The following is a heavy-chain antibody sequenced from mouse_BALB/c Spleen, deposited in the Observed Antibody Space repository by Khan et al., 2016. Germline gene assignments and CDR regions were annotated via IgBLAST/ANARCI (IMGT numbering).Heavy chain of an antibody. CDR1: GFSLTSYG. V-gene: IGHV2-9*02. Sequence: QVQLKESGPGLVAPSQSLSITCTVSGFSLTSYGVHWVRQPPGKGLEWLGVIWAGGSTNYNSAHMSRLSIRKDNSKSPVFLNMNSVQTDDTAMYYCARLEDIWGQGTTLTVSS. CDR2: IWAGGST. D-gene: IGHD1-3*01. J-gene: IGHJ2*01. CDR3: ARLEDI.